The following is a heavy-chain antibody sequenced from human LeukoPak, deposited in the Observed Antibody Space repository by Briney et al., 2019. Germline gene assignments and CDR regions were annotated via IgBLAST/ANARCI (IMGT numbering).Heavy chain of an antibody. J-gene: IGHJ5*02. Sequence: GGSLRLSCAASGFTFDDYAMHWVRQAPGKGLEWVSGISWNSGSIGYADSVKGRFTISRDNAKNSLCLQMNSLRAEGMCLYYCAKDGHSSSWYGEYNWFDPWGQGTLVTVSS. D-gene: IGHD6-13*01. CDR3: AKDGHSSSWYGEYNWFDP. CDR2: ISWNSGSI. V-gene: IGHV3-9*03. CDR1: GFTFDDYA.